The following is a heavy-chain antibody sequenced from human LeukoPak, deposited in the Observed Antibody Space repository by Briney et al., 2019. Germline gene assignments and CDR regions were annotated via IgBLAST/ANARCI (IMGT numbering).Heavy chain of an antibody. CDR3: AREPLEQQLPHSSGFDP. V-gene: IGHV3-30*02. D-gene: IGHD6-13*01. CDR2: IRYDGSDK. CDR1: GFTFSRHG. Sequence: PGGSLRLSCAASGFTFSRHGMHWVRQAPGKGLEWVAFIRYDGSDKYYADSVKGRFTISRDNSENTLYLQMNSLRAEDTAVYYCAREPLEQQLPHSSGFDPWGQGTLATVSS. J-gene: IGHJ5*02.